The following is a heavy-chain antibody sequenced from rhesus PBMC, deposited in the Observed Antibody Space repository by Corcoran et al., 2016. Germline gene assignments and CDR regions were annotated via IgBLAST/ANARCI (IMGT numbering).Heavy chain of an antibody. CDR3: ARDWDAFDF. V-gene: IGHV4S14*01. CDR2: IYGRGGNN. Sequence: QVQLQESGPGLVKPSETLSLTCAVSGGSISGYYYWSWIRQPPGEGLEWIGSIYGRGGNNYLNPSLKGRVTLSVDTYKNQFSLKLSSVTAADTAVYYCARDWDAFDFWGQGLRVTVSS. J-gene: IGHJ3*01. CDR1: GGSISGYYY.